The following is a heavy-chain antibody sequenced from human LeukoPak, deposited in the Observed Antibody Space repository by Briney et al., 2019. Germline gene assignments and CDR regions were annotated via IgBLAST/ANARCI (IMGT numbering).Heavy chain of an antibody. V-gene: IGHV3-48*01. Sequence: GSLRLSCAASGFTFSSYSMNWVRQAPGKGLEWVSYISSSSSTIYYADSVKGRFTISRDNAKNSLYLQMNSLRAEDTAVYYCARDGTGNAFDIWGQGTMVTVSS. CDR3: ARDGTGNAFDI. J-gene: IGHJ3*02. CDR2: ISSSSSTI. CDR1: GFTFSSYS.